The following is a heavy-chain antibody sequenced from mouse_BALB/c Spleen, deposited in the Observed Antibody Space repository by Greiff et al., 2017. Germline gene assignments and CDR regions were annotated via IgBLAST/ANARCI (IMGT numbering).Heavy chain of an antibody. J-gene: IGHJ3*01. CDR3: ARDEGYPAWFAY. CDR2: ISSGGSYT. D-gene: IGHD2-14*01. V-gene: IGHV5-9-4*01. Sequence: EVKVVESGGGLVKPGGSLKLSCAASGFTFSSYAMSWVRQSPEKRLEWVAEISSGGSYTYYPDTVTGRFTISRDNAKNTLYLEMSSLRSEDTAMYYCARDEGYPAWFAYWGQGTLVTVSA. CDR1: GFTFSSYA.